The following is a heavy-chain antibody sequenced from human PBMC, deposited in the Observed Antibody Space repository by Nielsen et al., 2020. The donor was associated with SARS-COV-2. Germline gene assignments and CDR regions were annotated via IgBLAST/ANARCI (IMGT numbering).Heavy chain of an antibody. CDR2: IWYDGSNK. V-gene: IGHV3-33*01. D-gene: IGHD6-13*01. CDR3: ASELVPGYYGMDV. J-gene: IGHJ6*02. CDR1: GFTFSSYG. Sequence: GGSLRLSCAASGFTFSSYGMHWVRQAPGKGLEWVAVIWYDGSNKYYADSVKGRFTISRDNSKNTLYLQMNSLRAEGTAVYYCASELVPGYYGMDVWGQGTTVTVSS.